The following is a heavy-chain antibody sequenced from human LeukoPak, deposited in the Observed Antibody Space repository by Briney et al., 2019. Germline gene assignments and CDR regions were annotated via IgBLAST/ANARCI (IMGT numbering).Heavy chain of an antibody. CDR3: AIRVYCDGAPFDW. Sequence: GESPKISFKGSGYSFRTYWIGWVRQMPGKGLESMGIIYPGDSENIYSPPCQGQVTIPADKSIRPAYLQWNSLGTSDTARYYCAIRVYCDGAPFDWWRQGTRV. J-gene: IGHJ4*02. CDR1: GYSFRTYW. CDR2: IYPGDSEN. D-gene: IGHD2-8*01. V-gene: IGHV5-51*01.